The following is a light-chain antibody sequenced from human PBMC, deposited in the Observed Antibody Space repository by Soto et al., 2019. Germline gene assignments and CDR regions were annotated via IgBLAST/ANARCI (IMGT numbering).Light chain of an antibody. CDR2: GAS. V-gene: IGKV3-15*01. CDR3: QQYNYWPPWT. CDR1: QSVSSN. J-gene: IGKJ1*01. Sequence: EIVMTQSPATLSVSPGERATLSCRASQSVSSNLDWYQQKPGQAPRLLIYGASTRATGIPARFSGSGSGTEFTLTISSLQSEDVAVYYCQQYNYWPPWTFGQGTKVEIK.